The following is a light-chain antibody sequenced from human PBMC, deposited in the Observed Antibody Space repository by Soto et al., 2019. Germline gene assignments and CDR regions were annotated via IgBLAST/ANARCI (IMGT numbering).Light chain of an antibody. CDR2: DAS. J-gene: IGKJ5*01. V-gene: IGKV1-33*01. CDR1: QGISNY. CDR3: QQYDTRPLT. Sequence: DIQMTQSPSSLSASIGDRVTITCQASQGISNYLSWYQQIPGKAPKLLLYDASNWETGVPSRFSGSGSGTDFTFTISSLQPEDIATYYCQQYDTRPLTFGQGTRLEIK.